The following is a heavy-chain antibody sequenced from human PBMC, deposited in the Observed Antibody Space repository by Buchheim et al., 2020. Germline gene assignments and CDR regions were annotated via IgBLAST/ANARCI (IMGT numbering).Heavy chain of an antibody. CDR3: ARGANQVVAATGRFDP. V-gene: IGHV4-61*02. CDR2: IYTSGST. D-gene: IGHD2-15*01. Sequence: QVQLQESGPGLVKPSQTLSLTCTVSGGSISSGSYYWSWIRQPAGKGLEWIGRIYTSGSTNYNPSLKRRVTITVDTSKNQFSLKLSSVTAADTAVYYCARGANQVVAATGRFDPWGQGTL. CDR1: GGSISSGSYY. J-gene: IGHJ5*02.